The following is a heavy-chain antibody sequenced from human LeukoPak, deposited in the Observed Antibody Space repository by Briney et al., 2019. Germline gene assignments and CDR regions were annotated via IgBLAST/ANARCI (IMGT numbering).Heavy chain of an antibody. CDR3: ATNHPNGGGGRYFDWSPID. J-gene: IGHJ4*02. D-gene: IGHD3-9*01. CDR1: GFTFSDYT. CDR2: IGRRGTTI. Sequence: GALRLSCSASGFTFSDYTMNWVRQAPGKGLEWGSFIGRRGTTIYYADSVKGRFTCSRNNAKNSLHLQMNSLRAEDTAVYYCATNHPNGGGGRYFDWSPIDWGQGTLVTVSS. V-gene: IGHV3-48*04.